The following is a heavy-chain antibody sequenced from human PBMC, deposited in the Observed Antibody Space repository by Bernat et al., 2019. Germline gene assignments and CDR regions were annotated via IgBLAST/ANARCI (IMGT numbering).Heavy chain of an antibody. V-gene: IGHV3-30-3*01. J-gene: IGHJ4*02. CDR2: ISYDGSNK. D-gene: IGHD3-16*02. CDR1: GFTFSSYA. CDR3: ARDPVILTFGGVIVNGPYFDY. Sequence: VQLVESGGGLVQPGGSLRLSCAASGFTFSSYAMHWVRQAPGKGLEWVAVISYDGSNKYYADSVKGRFTISRDNSKNTLYLQMNSLRAEDTAVYYCARDPVILTFGGVIVNGPYFDYWGQGTLVTVSS.